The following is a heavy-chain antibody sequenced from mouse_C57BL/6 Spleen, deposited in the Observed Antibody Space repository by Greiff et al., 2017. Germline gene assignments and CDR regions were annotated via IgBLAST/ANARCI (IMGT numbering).Heavy chain of an antibody. CDR3: ARRTGTDAMDY. D-gene: IGHD4-1*01. CDR2: ISSGSSTI. CDR1: GFTFSDYG. V-gene: IGHV5-17*01. Sequence: DVKLVESGGGLVKPGGSLKLSCAASGFTFSDYGMHWVRQAPEKGLEWVAYISSGSSTIYYADTVKGRFTISRDNAKNTLFLQMTSLRSEDTAMYYCARRTGTDAMDYWGQGTSVTVSS. J-gene: IGHJ4*01.